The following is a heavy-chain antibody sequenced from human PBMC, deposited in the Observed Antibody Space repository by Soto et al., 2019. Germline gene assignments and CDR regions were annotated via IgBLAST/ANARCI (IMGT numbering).Heavy chain of an antibody. J-gene: IGHJ4*02. CDR2: IWYDGSNK. CDR1: GFTFSSYG. Sequence: QVQLVESGGGVVQPGRSLRLSCAASGFTFSSYGMHWVRQAPGKGLEWVAGIWYDGSNKYYADSVKGRFTISRDNSKNTLYLQMNSLRAEDTAVYYCARGAIPYFDYWGQGSLMTVCS. CDR3: ARGAIPYFDY. V-gene: IGHV3-33*01.